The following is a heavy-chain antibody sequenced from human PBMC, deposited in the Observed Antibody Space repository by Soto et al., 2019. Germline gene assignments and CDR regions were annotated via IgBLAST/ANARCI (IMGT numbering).Heavy chain of an antibody. Sequence: SETLSLTCAVYGGSFSGYNLAWIRQPPGKGLEWIGYFRSSGGTSYNPSLKSRVTISVDTSKNQFSLKLSSVTAADTAVYYCARGYFDWLLPYYYYYGMDVWGQGTTVTVSS. D-gene: IGHD3-9*01. CDR3: ARGYFDWLLPYYYYYGMDV. CDR2: FRSSGGT. CDR1: GGSFSGYN. V-gene: IGHV4-59*01. J-gene: IGHJ6*02.